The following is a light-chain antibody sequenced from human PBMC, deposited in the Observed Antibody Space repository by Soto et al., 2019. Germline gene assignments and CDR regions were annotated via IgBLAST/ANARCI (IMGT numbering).Light chain of an antibody. Sequence: DIQMTQSPSTLSASVGDRGTITCRSSQTISTWLAWYQQKPGKAPKLLIYDASSLESGVPSRFSGSGSGTDFTLTISSLEPEDFAVYYCQQRSNWPITFGQGTRLEIK. V-gene: IGKV1-5*01. CDR2: DAS. CDR1: QTISTW. J-gene: IGKJ5*01. CDR3: QQRSNWPIT.